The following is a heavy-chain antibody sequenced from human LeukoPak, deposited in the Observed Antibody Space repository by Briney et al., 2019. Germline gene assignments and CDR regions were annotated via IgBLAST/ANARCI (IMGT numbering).Heavy chain of an antibody. Sequence: SETLSLTCTVSGGSISSGSYYWSWIRQPAGKGLEWIGRVYSGGSTNYNPSLKSRVTISVETSKNQFSLKLSSVTAADTAVYYCATLRARTYSSSWSNYYYMDVWGKGTTVTVSS. CDR2: VYSGGST. J-gene: IGHJ6*03. V-gene: IGHV4-61*02. CDR3: ATLRARTYSSSWSNYYYMDV. D-gene: IGHD6-13*01. CDR1: GGSISSGSYY.